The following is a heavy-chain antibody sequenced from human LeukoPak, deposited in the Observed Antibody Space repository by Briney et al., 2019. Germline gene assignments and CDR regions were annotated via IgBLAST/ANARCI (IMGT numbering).Heavy chain of an antibody. CDR3: ARDLIQLWSPNSDFDY. J-gene: IGHJ4*02. D-gene: IGHD5-18*01. V-gene: IGHV1-2*02. Sequence: ASVKVSCKASGYTFTGYYMHWVRQAPGQGLEWMGWINPNSGGTNYAQKFQGRVTMTRDTSISTAYMELSRLRPDDTAVYYCARDLIQLWSPNSDFDYWGQGTLVTVSS. CDR2: INPNSGGT. CDR1: GYTFTGYY.